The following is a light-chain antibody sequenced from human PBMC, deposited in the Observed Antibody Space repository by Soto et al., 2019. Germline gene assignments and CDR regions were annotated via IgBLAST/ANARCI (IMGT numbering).Light chain of an antibody. J-gene: IGLJ1*01. Sequence: QAVLTQPRSVSGSPGQSVTISCTGTSSDIGGYNYVSWYQHHPDKAPNLLIYDVSKRPSGVPDRFSGSKSGNTASLTISGLQAEDGADYYCCSYADSYTFVFGTGTKLTVL. CDR3: CSYADSYTFV. CDR1: SSDIGGYNY. V-gene: IGLV2-11*01. CDR2: DVS.